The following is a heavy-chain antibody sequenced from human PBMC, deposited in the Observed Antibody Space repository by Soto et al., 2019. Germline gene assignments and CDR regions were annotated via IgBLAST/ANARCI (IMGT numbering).Heavy chain of an antibody. V-gene: IGHV3-23*01. J-gene: IGHJ4*02. Sequence: GGSLRLSCAASGFTFSSYAMSWVRQAPGKGLEWVSAISGSGGSTYYADSVKGRFTISRDNSKNTLYLQMNSLRAEDTAVYYCAKVPRPKIAAADPYYFDYWGQGTLVTVSS. CDR2: ISGSGGST. CDR1: GFTFSSYA. CDR3: AKVPRPKIAAADPYYFDY. D-gene: IGHD6-13*01.